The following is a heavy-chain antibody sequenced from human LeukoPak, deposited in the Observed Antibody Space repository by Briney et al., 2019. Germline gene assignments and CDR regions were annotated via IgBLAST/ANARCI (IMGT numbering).Heavy chain of an antibody. CDR1: GFTFSSYA. D-gene: IGHD5-18*01. V-gene: IGHV3-23*01. Sequence: GGSLRLSCAASGFTFSSYAMSWVRQAPGRGLECVSAISGSGDSTYYADPVKGRFTISRDNSKNTLYLQMNSLRAEDTAVYYCANGGDTAMVTTGYWGQGTLVTVSS. CDR2: ISGSGDST. CDR3: ANGGDTAMVTTGY. J-gene: IGHJ4*02.